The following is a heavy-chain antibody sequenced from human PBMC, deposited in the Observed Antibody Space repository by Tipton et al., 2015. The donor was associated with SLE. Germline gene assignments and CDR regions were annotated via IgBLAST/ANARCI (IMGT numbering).Heavy chain of an antibody. J-gene: IGHJ5*02. D-gene: IGHD2-15*01. V-gene: IGHV4-59*08. CDR1: GVSIGSYY. CDR3: ASSRGWVVASLHP. Sequence: TLSLTCSVSGVSIGSYYWSWIRQPPGKGLEWIGYIYYSGSTNYNPSLKSRVTISVDTSKNQFSLKLSSVTAADTAVYYCASSRGWVVASLHPWGQGTLVTVSS. CDR2: IYYSGST.